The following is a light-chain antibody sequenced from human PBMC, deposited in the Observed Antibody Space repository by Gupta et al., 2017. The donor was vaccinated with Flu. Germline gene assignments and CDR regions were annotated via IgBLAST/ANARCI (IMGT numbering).Light chain of an antibody. CDR3: GSYAWSYNWV. J-gene: IGLJ2*01. Sequence: QSALTQPPSVSGSPGQSVTISCTGTSSDVGGYNYVSWYQQHPGKAPTLMIYDVINRPSGVSDRFSGSKSANTASLTISRLQTDDEADYYCGSYAWSYNWVFGGGTKLTVL. V-gene: IGLV2-11*01. CDR1: SSDVGGYNY. CDR2: DVI.